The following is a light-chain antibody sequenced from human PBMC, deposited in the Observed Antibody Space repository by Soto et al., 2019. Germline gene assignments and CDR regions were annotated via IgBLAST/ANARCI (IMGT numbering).Light chain of an antibody. CDR1: SSNIGSNY. CDR3: AAWDDSLSGRYV. V-gene: IGLV1-47*01. J-gene: IGLJ1*01. Sequence: QSVLTQPPSASGTPGQRVTISCSGSSSNIGSNYVYWYQQLPGTAPKLLIYRNNQRPSGVPDRFSGSKSGNSASLAISGLRAEDEADYYCAAWDDSLSGRYVFGTGTKLTVL. CDR2: RNN.